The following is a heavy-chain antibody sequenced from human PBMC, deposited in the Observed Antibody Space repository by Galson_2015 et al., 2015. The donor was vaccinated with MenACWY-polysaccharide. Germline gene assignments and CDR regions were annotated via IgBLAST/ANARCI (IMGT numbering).Heavy chain of an antibody. D-gene: IGHD2-21*01. Sequence: SLRLSCAASGFTFSSYAMSWVRQAPGKGLEWVSAISGSGGSTYYADSVKGRFTISRDNSKNTLYLQMNSLRAEDTAVYYCAKNNDELLWWSEWGQGTLVTVSS. V-gene: IGHV3-23*01. CDR3: AKNNDELLWWSE. CDR2: ISGSGGST. J-gene: IGHJ4*02. CDR1: GFTFSSYA.